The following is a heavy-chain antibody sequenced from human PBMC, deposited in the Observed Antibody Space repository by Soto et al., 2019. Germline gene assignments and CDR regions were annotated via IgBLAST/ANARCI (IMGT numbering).Heavy chain of an antibody. CDR3: AIDGAAGTKYYFDY. Sequence: SETLSLTCTVSGGSISSGGYYWSWIRQHPGKGLEWIGYIYYSGSTYYNPSLKSRITINPDTSKNQFSLQLKSVTPEDTAVYYWAIDGAAGTKYYFDYWGQGTLVTVSS. CDR2: IYYSGST. J-gene: IGHJ4*02. V-gene: IGHV4-31*08. D-gene: IGHD6-13*01. CDR1: GGSISSGGYY.